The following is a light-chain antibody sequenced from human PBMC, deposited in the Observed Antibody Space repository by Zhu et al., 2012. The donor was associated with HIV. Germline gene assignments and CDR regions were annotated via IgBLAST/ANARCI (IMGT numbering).Light chain of an antibody. CDR1: QGISSR. V-gene: IGKV1-9*01. J-gene: IGKJ4*01. CDR2: GAS. Sequence: DIQLTQSPSFLSASVGDRVTITCRASQGISSRLAWYHQKAGKAPKLLIYGASIVQTGVPSRFSGSGSGTEFTLTISSLQPEDFATYFCQHLTLYPTFGGGSRVEDQT. CDR3: QHLTLYPT.